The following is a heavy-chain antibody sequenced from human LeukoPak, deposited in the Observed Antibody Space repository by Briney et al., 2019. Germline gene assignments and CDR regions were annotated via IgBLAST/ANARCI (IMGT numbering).Heavy chain of an antibody. CDR2: INSDGSST. V-gene: IGHV3-74*01. CDR3: ARDEDWSGYYGAFDI. Sequence: QPGGSLRLSCAASGFTFSIYWMHWVRQAPGKGLVWVSRINSDGSSTSYADSVKGRFTISRDSAKNTLYLQMNSLRAEDTAVYYCARDEDWSGYYGAFDIWGQGTMVTVSS. J-gene: IGHJ3*02. CDR1: GFTFSIYW. D-gene: IGHD3-3*01.